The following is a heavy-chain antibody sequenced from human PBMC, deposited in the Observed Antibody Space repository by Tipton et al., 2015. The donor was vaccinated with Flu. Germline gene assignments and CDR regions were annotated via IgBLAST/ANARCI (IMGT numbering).Heavy chain of an antibody. CDR2: INPNSGGT. CDR3: ARDLSPSGYDPLDAFDI. D-gene: IGHD5-12*01. Sequence: QLVQSGAEVKKPGSSVKVSCKASGGTFSSYAISWVRQAPGQGLEWMGWINPNSGGTNYAQKFQGWVTMTRDTSISTAHMELSRLRSDDTAVYYCARDLSPSGYDPLDAFDIWGQGTMVTVSS. CDR1: GGTFSSYA. J-gene: IGHJ3*02. V-gene: IGHV1-2*04.